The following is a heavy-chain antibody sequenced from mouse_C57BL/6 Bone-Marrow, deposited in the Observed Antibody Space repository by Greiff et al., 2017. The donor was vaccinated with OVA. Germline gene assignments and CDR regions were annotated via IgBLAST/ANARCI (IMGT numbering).Heavy chain of an antibody. D-gene: IGHD2-3*01. Sequence: EVKVEESGAELVRPGASVKLSCTASGFNIKDYYMHWVKQRPEQGLEWIGRIDPEDGDTEYAPKFQGKATMTADTSSNTAYLQLSSLTSEDTAVYYCTPYLDGYYYFDYWGQGTTLTVSS. J-gene: IGHJ2*01. V-gene: IGHV14-1*01. CDR1: GFNIKDYY. CDR3: TPYLDGYYYFDY. CDR2: IDPEDGDT.